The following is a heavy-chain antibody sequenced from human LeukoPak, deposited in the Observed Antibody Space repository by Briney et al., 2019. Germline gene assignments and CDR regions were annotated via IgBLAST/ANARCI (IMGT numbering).Heavy chain of an antibody. CDR2: INYSGST. CDR1: GGSISSYY. D-gene: IGHD2-15*01. CDR3: ATGQYCSGNRCYSGTFDI. Sequence: SETLALICTVSGGSISSYYWSWIRQPPGKGLEWTGYINYSGSTNYNPSLKSRVTMSVDTAKNQFSLKLSSVTAADTAVYYCATGQYCSGNRCYSGTFDIWGKGTIVTVSS. J-gene: IGHJ3*02. V-gene: IGHV4-59*01.